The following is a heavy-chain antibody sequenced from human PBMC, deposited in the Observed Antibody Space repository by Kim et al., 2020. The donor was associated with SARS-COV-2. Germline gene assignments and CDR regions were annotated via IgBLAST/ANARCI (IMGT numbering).Heavy chain of an antibody. J-gene: IGHJ4*02. V-gene: IGHV4-59*08. D-gene: IGHD6-13*01. CDR3: ARHGRSRGIAAAGIDY. Sequence: SLKSRVTMSVDTSKNQFSLKLSSVTAADTAVYYCARHGRSRGIAAAGIDYWGQGTLVTVSS.